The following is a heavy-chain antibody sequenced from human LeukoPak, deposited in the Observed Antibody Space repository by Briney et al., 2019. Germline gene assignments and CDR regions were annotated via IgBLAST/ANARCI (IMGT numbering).Heavy chain of an antibody. CDR2: IIPILGIA. D-gene: IGHD2-8*01. CDR3: ARTVYCSDGVCYPQLNFFVY. CDR1: GCTFSSYA. V-gene: IGHV1-69*04. Sequence: ASVKVSCKASGCTFSSYAISWVRQAPGQGLEWMGRIIPILGIANYAQKFQGRVTITADKSTSTAYVELSSLRSEDTAVYYCARTVYCSDGVCYPQLNFFVYWGQRTLVTVSS. J-gene: IGHJ4*02.